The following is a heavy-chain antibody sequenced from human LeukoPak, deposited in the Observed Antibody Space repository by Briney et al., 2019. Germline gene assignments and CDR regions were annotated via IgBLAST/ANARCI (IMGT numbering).Heavy chain of an antibody. CDR3: AELGITMIGGV. D-gene: IGHD3-10*02. CDR1: GFNFRSYE. V-gene: IGHV3-48*03. Sequence: QPGGSLRLSCAASGFNFRSYEMNWLRQAPGKGLAWVSYISSSGSTIYYADSVKGRFTISRDNAKNSLYLQMNSLRAEDTAVYYCAELGITMIGGVWGKGTTVTISS. CDR2: ISSSGSTI. J-gene: IGHJ6*04.